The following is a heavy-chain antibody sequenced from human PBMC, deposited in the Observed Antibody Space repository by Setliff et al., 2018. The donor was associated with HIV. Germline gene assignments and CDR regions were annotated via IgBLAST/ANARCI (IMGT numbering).Heavy chain of an antibody. CDR2: IYTSGST. J-gene: IGHJ4*02. Sequence: KSSETLSLTCAVSGYSISSGYYWGWIRQPAGKGLEWIGRIYTSGSTNYNPSLKSRVTISVDTSKNQFSLKLSSVTAADTAVYYCARGLPSVWGQGTLVTVSS. V-gene: IGHV4-61*02. CDR3: ARGLPSV. CDR1: GYSISSGYY.